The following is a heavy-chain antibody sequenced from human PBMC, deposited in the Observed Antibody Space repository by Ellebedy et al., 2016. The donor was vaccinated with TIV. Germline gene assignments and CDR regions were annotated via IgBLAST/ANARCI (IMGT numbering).Heavy chain of an antibody. J-gene: IGHJ4*02. Sequence: ASVKVSCKASGYTFTGYYMHWVRQAPGQGLEWMGWISAYNGNTNYAQKLQGRVTMTTDTSTSTAYMELRSLRSDDTAVYYCARDLDVDGDIVVFDYWGQGTLVTVSS. CDR2: ISAYNGNT. V-gene: IGHV1-18*04. D-gene: IGHD5-12*01. CDR3: ARDLDVDGDIVVFDY. CDR1: GYTFTGYY.